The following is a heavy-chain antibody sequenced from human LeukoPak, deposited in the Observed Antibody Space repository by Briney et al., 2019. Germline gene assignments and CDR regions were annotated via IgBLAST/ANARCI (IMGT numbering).Heavy chain of an antibody. D-gene: IGHD3-10*01. CDR1: GFTFDDYA. Sequence: GGSLRLSCAASGFTFDDYAMHWVRQAPGKGLEWVSGISWNSGSIGYADSVKGRFTISRDNAKNSLYLQMTSLRAEDTAVYYCASRGHVGSGTYSPYDYWGQGTLVTVSS. CDR2: ISWNSGSI. J-gene: IGHJ4*02. CDR3: ASRGHVGSGTYSPYDY. V-gene: IGHV3-9*01.